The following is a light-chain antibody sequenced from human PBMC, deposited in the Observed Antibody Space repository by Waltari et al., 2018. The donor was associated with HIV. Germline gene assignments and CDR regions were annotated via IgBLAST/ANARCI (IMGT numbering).Light chain of an antibody. J-gene: IGLJ2*01. CDR1: AGYQPNL. CDR3: ETWDNNARV. V-gene: IGLV4-60*03. Sequence: QPVLTQTSSVSASPGSSVNVTCTLTAGYQPNLLTWHQQRPGGAHRFLMKVEPRGPFNRGSGLTHRFSASAAGGDRTLTISNLQPEDEADYFCETWDNNARVFGGGT. CDR2: VEPRGPF.